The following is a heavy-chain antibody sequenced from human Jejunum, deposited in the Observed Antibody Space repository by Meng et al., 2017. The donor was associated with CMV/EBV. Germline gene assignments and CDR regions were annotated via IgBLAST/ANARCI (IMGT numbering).Heavy chain of an antibody. J-gene: IGHJ6*02. CDR2: INWDGGST. D-gene: IGHD6-13*01. V-gene: IGHV3-43D*03. Sequence: GLTFDDYDMHWVRQTPGKGLEWVSVINWDGGSTSYADSVKGRFTISRDNNKNSLYLQMNSLRAEDTALYYCVRDRIPATGYYSMGVWGQGTTVTVSS. CDR1: GLTFDDYD. CDR3: VRDRIPATGYYSMGV.